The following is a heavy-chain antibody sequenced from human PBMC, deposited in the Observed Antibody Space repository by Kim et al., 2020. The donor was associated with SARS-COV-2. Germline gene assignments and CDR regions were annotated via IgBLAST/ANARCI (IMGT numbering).Heavy chain of an antibody. J-gene: IGHJ5*02. CDR3: ARGGDWFDP. CDR2: GST. V-gene: IGHV4-59*09. Sequence: GSTNYHPSLKSRVTISVDTSKNQFSLKLSSVTAADTAVYYCARGGDWFDPWGQGTLVTVSS. D-gene: IGHD3-16*01.